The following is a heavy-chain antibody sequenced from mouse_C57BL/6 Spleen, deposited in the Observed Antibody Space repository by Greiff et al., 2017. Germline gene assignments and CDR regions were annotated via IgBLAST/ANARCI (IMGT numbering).Heavy chain of an antibody. J-gene: IGHJ4*01. CDR3: VKGSYDYAMDY. CDR2: IRNKANGYTR. D-gene: IGHD2-12*01. CDR1: GFTFTDYY. V-gene: IGHV7-4*01. Sequence: EVMLVESGGGLVQPGASLRLSCAASGFTFTDYYMSWVRQPPGQAPEWLALIRNKANGYTREYTASVKGRFTISRDTSQNILYLHMNTLRAEDSATYYGVKGSYDYAMDYWGQGTSVTVSS.